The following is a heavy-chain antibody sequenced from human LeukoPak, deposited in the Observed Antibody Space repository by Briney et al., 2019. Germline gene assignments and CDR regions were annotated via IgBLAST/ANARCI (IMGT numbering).Heavy chain of an antibody. V-gene: IGHV3-15*01. J-gene: IGHJ5*02. D-gene: IGHD1-26*01. CDR1: GFTFSSYA. CDR2: IKSKTDGGTT. Sequence: GASLRLSCAASGFTFSSYAMSWVRQAPGKGLEWVGRIKSKTDGGTTDYAAPVKGRFTISRDDSKNTLYLQMNSLKTEDTAVYYCRTLVGPTFPWGQGTLVTVSS. CDR3: RTLVGPTFP.